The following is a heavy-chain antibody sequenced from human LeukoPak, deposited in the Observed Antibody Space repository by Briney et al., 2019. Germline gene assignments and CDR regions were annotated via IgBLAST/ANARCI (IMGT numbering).Heavy chain of an antibody. CDR2: ISYDGSNK. CDR3: ARDRLTTVDDGAFDI. D-gene: IGHD4-17*01. J-gene: IGHJ3*02. Sequence: PGGSLRLSCAASGFTFSSYAMHWVRQAPGKGLEWVAVISYDGSNKYYADSVKGRFTISRDNSKNTLYLQMNSLRAEDTAVYYCARDRLTTVDDGAFDIWGQGTMVTVSS. CDR1: GFTFSSYA. V-gene: IGHV3-30*04.